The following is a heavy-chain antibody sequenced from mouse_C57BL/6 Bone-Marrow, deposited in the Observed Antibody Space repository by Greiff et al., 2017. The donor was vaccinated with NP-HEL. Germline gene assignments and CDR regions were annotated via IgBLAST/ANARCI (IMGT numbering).Heavy chain of an antibody. D-gene: IGHD1-2*01. J-gene: IGHJ1*03. Sequence: QVQLQQPGADLVRPGSSVKLSCKASGYTFTSYWMHWVKQRPIQGLEWIGNIDPSDSETHYNQKFKDKATLTVDKSSSTAYMQLSSLTSEDSAVYYCARYGSYWYFDVWGTGTTVTVSS. V-gene: IGHV1-52*01. CDR3: ARYGSYWYFDV. CDR2: IDPSDSET. CDR1: GYTFTSYW.